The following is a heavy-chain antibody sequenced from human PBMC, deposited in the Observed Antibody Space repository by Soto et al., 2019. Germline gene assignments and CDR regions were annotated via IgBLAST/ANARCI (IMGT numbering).Heavy chain of an antibody. CDR2: IWYDGSNK. D-gene: IGHD6-13*01. CDR3: ARDDHSSSWYGVDY. V-gene: IGHV3-33*01. J-gene: IGHJ4*02. Sequence: QVQLVESGGGVVQPGRSLRLSCAASGFTFSSYGMHWVRQAPGKGLEWVAVIWYDGSNKYYADSVKGRFTISRDNSKNTVYLQMNSLRAEDTAVYYCARDDHSSSWYGVDYWGQGTLVTVSS. CDR1: GFTFSSYG.